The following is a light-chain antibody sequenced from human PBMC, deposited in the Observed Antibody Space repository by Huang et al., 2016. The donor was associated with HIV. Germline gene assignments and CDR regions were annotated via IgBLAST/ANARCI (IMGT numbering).Light chain of an antibody. CDR1: QYIGTT. V-gene: IGKV6D-21*02. Sequence: EIVLTQSPEFQSVTPKEKVTITCRASQYIGTTLNWYQQKSGQSPNLLIKYASKSISGVPSRFSGSGSGTDFTLTINNLEAEDAAAYYCHQSSSFPYTFGQGTKLEI. CDR2: YAS. CDR3: HQSSSFPYT. J-gene: IGKJ2*01.